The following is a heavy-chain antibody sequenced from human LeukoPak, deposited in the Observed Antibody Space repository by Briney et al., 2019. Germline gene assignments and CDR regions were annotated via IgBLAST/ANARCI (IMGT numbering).Heavy chain of an antibody. J-gene: IGHJ4*02. Sequence: SETLSLTCTVSGGSISSSSYYWGWIRQPPGKGLEWIGSIYYSGSTYYNPSLKSRVTISVDTSKNQFSLKLSSVTAADTAVYYCARRFNYYGSGSPYFDYWGQGTLVTVSS. CDR2: IYYSGST. V-gene: IGHV4-39*01. CDR1: GGSISSSSYY. D-gene: IGHD3-10*01. CDR3: ARRFNYYGSGSPYFDY.